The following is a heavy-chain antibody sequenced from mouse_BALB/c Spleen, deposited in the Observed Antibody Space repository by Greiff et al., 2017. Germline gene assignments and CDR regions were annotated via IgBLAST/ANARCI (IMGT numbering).Heavy chain of an antibody. CDR3: ARRQNYYGSTFYAMDY. D-gene: IGHD1-1*01. V-gene: IGHV5-6-5*01. CDR1: GFTFSSYA. Sequence: DVHLVESGGGLVKPGGSLKLSCAASGFTFSSYAMSWVRQTPEKRLEWVASISSGGSTYYPDSVKGRFTISRDNARNILYLQMSSLRSEDTAMYYCARRQNYYGSTFYAMDYWGQGTSVTVSS. CDR2: ISSGGST. J-gene: IGHJ4*01.